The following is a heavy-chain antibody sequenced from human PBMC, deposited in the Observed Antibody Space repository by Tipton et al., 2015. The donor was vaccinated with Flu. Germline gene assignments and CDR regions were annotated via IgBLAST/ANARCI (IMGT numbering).Heavy chain of an antibody. D-gene: IGHD3-22*01. V-gene: IGHV3-53*01. CDR2: IYSGGST. J-gene: IGHJ4*02. CDR3: ASGTGGSGYYIV. Sequence: SLRLSCAVSGFTVSSNYMSWVRQAPGRGLEWVSVIYSGGSTYYADSVKGRFTISRDNSKNTLYLQMNSLRAEDTAVYYCASGTGGSGYYIVWGQGTLVTVSS. CDR1: GFTVSSNY.